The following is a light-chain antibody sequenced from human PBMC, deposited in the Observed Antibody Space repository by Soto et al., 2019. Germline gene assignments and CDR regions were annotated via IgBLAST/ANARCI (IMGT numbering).Light chain of an antibody. CDR3: QQHGSSPIT. J-gene: IGKJ5*01. CDR2: GAS. V-gene: IGKV3-20*01. Sequence: VMTQSPATLSVSPGEGATLSCRASQSVSSNLAWYQQKPGQTPRLLVYGASNRATGIPDRFSGSGSGTDFTLTISRLEPEDFAVYYCQQHGSSPITFGQGTRLEIK. CDR1: QSVSSN.